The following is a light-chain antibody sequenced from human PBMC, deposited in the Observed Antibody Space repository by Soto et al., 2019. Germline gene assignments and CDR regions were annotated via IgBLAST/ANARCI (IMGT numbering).Light chain of an antibody. CDR1: QGITND. Sequence: DIQMTQSPSSLSASVGDRVTITCRASQGITNDLAWYQQKPGKVPKLLIYVASTLQSGVPSRFSGSGFGTDFTLTISSLQPEDVATYYCQKYNSALWAFGQGTKVDIK. V-gene: IGKV1-27*01. J-gene: IGKJ1*01. CDR2: VAS. CDR3: QKYNSALWA.